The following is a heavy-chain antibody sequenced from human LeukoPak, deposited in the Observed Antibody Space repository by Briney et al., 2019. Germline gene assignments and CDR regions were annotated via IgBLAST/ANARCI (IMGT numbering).Heavy chain of an antibody. CDR1: GYTFDSYG. V-gene: IGHV1-18*01. Sequence: ASVKVSCKASGYTFDSYGISWVRQTPGRGLEWMGWISAYNENTNYAQKVQGRVIMTTDKSTSTAYMELRSLRSDDTAVYYCAILEDYSVPLDYWGQGTLVTVSS. J-gene: IGHJ4*02. CDR3: AILEDYSVPLDY. CDR2: ISAYNENT. D-gene: IGHD2-15*01.